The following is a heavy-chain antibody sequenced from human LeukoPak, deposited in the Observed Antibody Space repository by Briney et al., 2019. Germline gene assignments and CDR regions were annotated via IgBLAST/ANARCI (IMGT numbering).Heavy chain of an antibody. CDR1: GFTFDDYG. CDR3: ARATRRYFDHNDAFDM. CDR2: INWNGGST. J-gene: IGHJ3*02. D-gene: IGHD3-9*01. V-gene: IGHV3-20*04. Sequence: GGSLRLSCTASGFTFDDYGMSWVRQAPGKGLEWVSGINWNGGSTGYADSVKGRFTISRDNAKNSLYLQMNSLRAEDTALYYCARATRRYFDHNDAFDMWGQGTMVTVSS.